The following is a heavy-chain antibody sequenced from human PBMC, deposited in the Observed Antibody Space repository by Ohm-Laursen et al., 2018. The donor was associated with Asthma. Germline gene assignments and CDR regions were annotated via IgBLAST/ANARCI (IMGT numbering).Heavy chain of an antibody. CDR3: ARSKLTTAVAATYFDY. D-gene: IGHD6-19*01. J-gene: IGHJ4*02. Sequence: GASVKVSCKASGYTFTSYDINWVRQATGQGLEWMGWMNPNSGNTGYAQKFQGRVTMTRNTSISTAYMELSSLRSEDTAVYYCARSKLTTAVAATYFDYWGQGTLVTVSS. V-gene: IGHV1-8*01. CDR2: MNPNSGNT. CDR1: GYTFTSYD.